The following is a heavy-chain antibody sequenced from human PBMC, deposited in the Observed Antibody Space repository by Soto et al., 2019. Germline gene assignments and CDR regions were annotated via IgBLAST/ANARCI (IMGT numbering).Heavy chain of an antibody. CDR3: AKTSAPITMTRGVLDS. J-gene: IGHJ4*02. CDR2: ISFDGKKK. D-gene: IGHD3-10*01. Sequence: GGSLRLSCEAADFAFANFAMHWVRQAPGKGLEWVAAISFDGKKKYYGDSVTGRFTISRDNPKNTLYLQLNSLRPEDTALYYCAKTSAPITMTRGVLDSWGQGSLVT. CDR1: DFAFANFA. V-gene: IGHV3-30*18.